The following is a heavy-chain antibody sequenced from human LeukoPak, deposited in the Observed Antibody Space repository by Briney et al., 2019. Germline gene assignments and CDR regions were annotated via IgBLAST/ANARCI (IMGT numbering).Heavy chain of an antibody. CDR3: EREGYCSGGSCPYYFDY. J-gene: IGHJ4*02. Sequence: PGGSLRLSCAASGFTFSSYSMNWVRQAPEKGLEWVSSISSSSSYIYYADSVKGRFTISRDNAKNSLYLQMNSLRAEDTAVYYCEREGYCSGGSCPYYFDYWGQGTLVTVSS. D-gene: IGHD2-15*01. CDR1: GFTFSSYS. V-gene: IGHV3-21*01. CDR2: ISSSSSYI.